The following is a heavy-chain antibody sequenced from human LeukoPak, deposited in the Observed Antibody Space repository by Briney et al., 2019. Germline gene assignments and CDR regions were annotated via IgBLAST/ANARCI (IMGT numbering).Heavy chain of an antibody. CDR3: ASSSLPPRWFGDRGLYTFDY. Sequence: SETLSLTCTVSGGSISSYYWSWIRQPAGKGLEWIGRIYISGSGSTNYNHSLKSRVTISVDTSKNQFSLKLSSVTAADTAVYYCASSSLPPRWFGDRGLYTFDYWGQGTLVTVSS. V-gene: IGHV4-4*07. D-gene: IGHD3-10*01. J-gene: IGHJ4*02. CDR2: IYISGSGST. CDR1: GGSISSYY.